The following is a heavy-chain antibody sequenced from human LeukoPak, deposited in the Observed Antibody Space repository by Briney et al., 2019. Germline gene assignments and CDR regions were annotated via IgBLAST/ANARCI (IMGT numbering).Heavy chain of an antibody. D-gene: IGHD1-26*01. V-gene: IGHV1-24*01. J-gene: IGHJ4*02. CDR2: FDPEDGET. CDR1: GYTLTELS. CDR3: ATAVGSSDYYFDY. Sequence: EASVKVSCKVSGYTLTELSMHWVRQAPGKGLEWMGGFDPEDGETIYAQKFQGRVTMTEDTSTNTAYMELSSLRSEDTAVYYCATAVGSSDYYFDYWGQGTLVTVSS.